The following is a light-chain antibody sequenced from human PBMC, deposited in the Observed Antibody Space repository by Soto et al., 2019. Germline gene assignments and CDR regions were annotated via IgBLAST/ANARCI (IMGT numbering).Light chain of an antibody. V-gene: IGLV1-44*01. Sequence: QSVLTQPPSTSGTPGQRVTISCSGSSSNIGSNTVNWYQQLPGTAPKLLIYRNNQRPSGVPDRFSGSRSGTSASLAISGLQSEDEAGYYCAAWDGSLKGYVFATGTKVTVL. CDR3: AAWDGSLKGYV. CDR2: RNN. J-gene: IGLJ1*01. CDR1: SSNIGSNT.